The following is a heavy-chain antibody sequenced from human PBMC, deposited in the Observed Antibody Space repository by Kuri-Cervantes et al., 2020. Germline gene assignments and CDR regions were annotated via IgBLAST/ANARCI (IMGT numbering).Heavy chain of an antibody. CDR3: ARSHNHCVDV. J-gene: IGHJ6*04. D-gene: IGHD1-14*01. CDR2: INHSGST. Sequence: SETLSLTCTVYGGSFSGHYWSWIRQPPGKGLEWIGEINHSGSTNYNPSLKSRVTISVDTSKNQFSLKLSSVTAADTAVYYCARSHNHCVDVWGKGTTVTVSS. CDR1: GGSFSGHY. V-gene: IGHV4-34*01.